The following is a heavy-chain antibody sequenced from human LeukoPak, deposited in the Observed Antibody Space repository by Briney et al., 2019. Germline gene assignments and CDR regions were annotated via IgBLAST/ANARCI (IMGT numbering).Heavy chain of an antibody. CDR1: GFIFSNYW. CDR2: IKQGGSEK. J-gene: IGHJ4*02. Sequence: GGPLRLSCAASGFIFSNYWMSWVRQAPGKGLEWVANIKQGGSEKYYEDSVKGRFTISRDNAKNSLYLQMNSLRAEDTAVYYCAREQQLVHWGQGTLVTVSS. D-gene: IGHD6-13*01. V-gene: IGHV3-7*05. CDR3: AREQQLVH.